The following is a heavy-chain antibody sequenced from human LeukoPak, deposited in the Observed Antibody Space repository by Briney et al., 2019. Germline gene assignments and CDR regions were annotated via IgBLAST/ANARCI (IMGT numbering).Heavy chain of an antibody. CDR1: GGSISSYY. Sequence: SETLSLTCTVSGGSISSYYWSWIRQPAGKGLEWIGLIYTSGSTNYNPSLKSRVTMSVDTSKNQFSLKLSSVTAADTAVYYCARDGYFDWFLHYYYYGMDVWGQGTTVTVSS. D-gene: IGHD3-9*01. J-gene: IGHJ6*02. CDR2: IYTSGST. CDR3: ARDGYFDWFLHYYYYGMDV. V-gene: IGHV4-4*07.